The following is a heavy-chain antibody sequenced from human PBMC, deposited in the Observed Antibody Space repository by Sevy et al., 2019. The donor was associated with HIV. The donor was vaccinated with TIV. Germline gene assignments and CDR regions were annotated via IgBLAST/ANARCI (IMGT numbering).Heavy chain of an antibody. CDR3: ASESYDFWTGPVDYDYGMDV. Sequence: ASVKVSCKASGYTFSDSGYYVHWVRQAPGQGLEWMGWINPKSGATNYAQKFQGRVPMTRETSVSTANLELSRLRSDDTAVDYCASESYDFWTGPVDYDYGMDVWGQGTTVTVSS. D-gene: IGHD3-3*01. V-gene: IGHV1-2*02. CDR1: GYTFSDSGYY. CDR2: INPKSGAT. J-gene: IGHJ6*02.